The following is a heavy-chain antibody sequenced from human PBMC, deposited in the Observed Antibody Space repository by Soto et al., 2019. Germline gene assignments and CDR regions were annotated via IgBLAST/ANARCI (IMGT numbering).Heavy chain of an antibody. J-gene: IGHJ4*02. CDR2: ISYDGSNK. CDR1: GFTFSSYA. V-gene: IGHV3-30-3*01. CDR3: ASAPYSSSWAYFDY. Sequence: GWSLRLSCAASGFTFSSYAMHWVRQAPGKGLEWVAVISYDGSNKYYADSVKGRFTISRDNSKNTLYLQMNSLRAEDTAVYYCASAPYSSSWAYFDYWGQGTLVTVSS. D-gene: IGHD6-13*01.